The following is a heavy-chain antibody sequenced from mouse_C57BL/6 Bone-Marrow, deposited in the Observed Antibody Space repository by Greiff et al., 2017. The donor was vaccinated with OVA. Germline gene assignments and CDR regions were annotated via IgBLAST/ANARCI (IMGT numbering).Heavy chain of an antibody. D-gene: IGHD2-1*01. CDR3: ARSGSTMVYFDY. CDR1: GYTFTSYW. V-gene: IGHV1-55*01. Sequence: QVQLKQPGAELVKPGASVKMSCKASGYTFTSYWITWVKQRPGQGLEWIGDIYPGSGSTNYNEKFKSKATLTVDTSSSTAYMQLSSLTSEDSAVYYCARSGSTMVYFDYWGQGTTLTVSS. CDR2: IYPGSGST. J-gene: IGHJ2*01.